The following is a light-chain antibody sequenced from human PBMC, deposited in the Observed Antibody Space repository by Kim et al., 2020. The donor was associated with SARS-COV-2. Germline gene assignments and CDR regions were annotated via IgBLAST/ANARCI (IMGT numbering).Light chain of an antibody. CDR1: QSVNSR. J-gene: IGKJ4*01. V-gene: IGKV3-15*01. CDR2: GAS. Sequence: VSPGEGATLYCGASQSVNSRLAWYQQKTGQAPRLLIYGASTRATGIPARFIGSGSGREFTLTISSLQSEDFAVYYCQQYDNWPLTFGGGTRVEIK. CDR3: QQYDNWPLT.